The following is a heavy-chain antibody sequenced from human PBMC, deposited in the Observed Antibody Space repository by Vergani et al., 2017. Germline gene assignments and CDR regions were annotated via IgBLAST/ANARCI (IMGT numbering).Heavy chain of an antibody. CDR3: ARKLITMVRGVIIHYFDY. J-gene: IGHJ4*02. CDR1: GYSNSSGYY. Sequence: QVQLQESGPGLVKPSETLSLTCAVSGYSNSSGYYWGWIRQPPGKGLEWIGSIYHSGSTYYNPSLKSRVTISVDTSKNQFSLKLSSVTAADTAVYYCARKLITMVRGVIIHYFDYWGQGTLVTVSS. CDR2: IYHSGST. D-gene: IGHD3-10*01. V-gene: IGHV4-38-2*01.